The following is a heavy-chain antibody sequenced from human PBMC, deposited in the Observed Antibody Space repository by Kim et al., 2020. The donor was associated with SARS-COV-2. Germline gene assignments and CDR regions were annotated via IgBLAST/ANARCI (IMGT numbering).Heavy chain of an antibody. CDR2: ISAYNGNT. CDR3: ARDRYYYDSSDYYYYGMDV. J-gene: IGHJ6*02. D-gene: IGHD3-22*01. Sequence: ASVKVSCKASGYTFTSYGISWVRQAPGQGLEWMGWISAYNGNTNYAQKLQGRVTMTTDTSTSTAYMELRSLRSDDTAVYYCARDRYYYDSSDYYYYGMDVWGQGTTVTVSS. CDR1: GYTFTSYG. V-gene: IGHV1-18*01.